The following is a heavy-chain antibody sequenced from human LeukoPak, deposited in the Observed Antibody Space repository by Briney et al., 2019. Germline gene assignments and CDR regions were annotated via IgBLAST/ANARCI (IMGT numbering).Heavy chain of an antibody. V-gene: IGHV4-34*01. D-gene: IGHD2-15*01. Sequence: SETLSLTCTVSGGSISGYYWSWIRQPPGKGREWIGEINHSGSTNYNPSLKSRVTISVDTSKNQFSLKLSSVTAADTAVYYCARGTYVVVVAEEENWFDPWGQGTLVTVSS. J-gene: IGHJ5*02. CDR2: INHSGST. CDR3: ARGTYVVVVAEEENWFDP. CDR1: GGSISGYY.